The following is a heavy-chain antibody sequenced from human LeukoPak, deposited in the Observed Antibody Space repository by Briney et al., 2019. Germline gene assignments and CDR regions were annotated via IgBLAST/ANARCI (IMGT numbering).Heavy chain of an antibody. J-gene: IGHJ5*02. Sequence: ASVKVSCKVSEDTLIELSMHWVRQAPGKGLDWMGGFDPEDGETIYAQKFQGRVTMTEDTSTDTAYMELSSLRSEDTAVYYCATMGVVVATPLFRWYNWFDPWGQGTLVTVSS. V-gene: IGHV1-24*01. CDR2: FDPEDGET. D-gene: IGHD2-15*01. CDR1: EDTLIELS. CDR3: ATMGVVVATPLFRWYNWFDP.